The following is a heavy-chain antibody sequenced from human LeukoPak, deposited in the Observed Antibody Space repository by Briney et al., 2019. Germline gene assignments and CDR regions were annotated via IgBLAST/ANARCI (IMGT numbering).Heavy chain of an antibody. CDR1: GGSISSSSYY. CDR3: ARHRLLWFGELSTGAWFDP. V-gene: IGHV4-39*01. J-gene: IGHJ5*02. CDR2: IYYSGST. D-gene: IGHD3-10*01. Sequence: NPSETLSLTRTVSGGSISSSSYYWGWIRQPPGKGLEWIGSIYYSGSTYYNPSLKSRVTISVDTSKNQFSLKLSSVTAADTAVYYRARHRLLWFGELSTGAWFDPWGQGTLVIVSS.